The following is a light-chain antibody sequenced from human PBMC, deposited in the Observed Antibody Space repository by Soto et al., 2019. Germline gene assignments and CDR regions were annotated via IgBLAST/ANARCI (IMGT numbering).Light chain of an antibody. Sequence: DLQMTQSPSSLSASVGDRVTITCRASQYISTYLAWYQQKPGKAPCLLIFASSLQSGVPPRFSGSGSGTDFTLTISSLQPEDFATYFCQQSYTAPLTFGGGNKVEL. V-gene: IGKV1-39*01. CDR1: QYISTY. J-gene: IGKJ4*01. CDR3: QQSYTAPLT. CDR2: AS.